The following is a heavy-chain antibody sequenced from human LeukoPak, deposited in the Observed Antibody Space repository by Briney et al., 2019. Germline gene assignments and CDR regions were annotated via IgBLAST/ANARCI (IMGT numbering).Heavy chain of an antibody. D-gene: IGHD1-1*01. CDR3: ATYMNNWSTLDY. Sequence: GGSLRLSCAASGFTFSSYWMSWVRQAPGKGLEGVANIKQDGTEKYYVDSVKGRFTISRDNANSTLFLQMNSLRAEDTALYYCATYMNNWSTLDYWGQGTLVTVSS. V-gene: IGHV3-7*02. CDR2: IKQDGTEK. CDR1: GFTFSSYW. J-gene: IGHJ4*02.